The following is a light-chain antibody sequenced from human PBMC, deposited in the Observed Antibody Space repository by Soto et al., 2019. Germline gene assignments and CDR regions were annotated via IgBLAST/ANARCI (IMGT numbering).Light chain of an antibody. CDR1: QSISSW. V-gene: IGKV1-5*01. CDR2: DAS. CDR3: QQYHSYSLT. Sequence: DIQMTQSPSTLSASVGDRVTITCRASQSISSWLAWDQQTPGKAPKLLIYDASSLESGVPSRFSGSGSGTEFTLTISSLQPDDFATYYCQQYHSYSLTFGGGTKVEIK. J-gene: IGKJ4*01.